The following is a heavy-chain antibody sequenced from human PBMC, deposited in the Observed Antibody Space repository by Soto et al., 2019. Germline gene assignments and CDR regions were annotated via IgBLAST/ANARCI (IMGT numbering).Heavy chain of an antibody. Sequence: QLQLQESGPGLVKPSETLSLTCTVSGGSISSSSYYWGWIRQPPGKVLEWIGSIYYSGSTYYNPSLKSRVTISVDTSKNQFSLKLSSVTAADTAVYYCARLLYSSSPKPFDYWGQGTLVTVSS. CDR2: IYYSGST. V-gene: IGHV4-39*01. CDR3: ARLLYSSSPKPFDY. CDR1: GGSISSSSYY. J-gene: IGHJ4*02. D-gene: IGHD6-6*01.